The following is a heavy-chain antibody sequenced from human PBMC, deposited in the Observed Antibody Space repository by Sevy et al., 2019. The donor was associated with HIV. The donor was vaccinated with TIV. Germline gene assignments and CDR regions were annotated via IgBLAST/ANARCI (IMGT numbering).Heavy chain of an antibody. CDR3: ATTKDYYESSGCPFDY. J-gene: IGHJ4*02. D-gene: IGHD3-22*01. CDR1: GYTLNQLS. Sequence: ASVKVSCKVSGYTLNQLSMHWVRQAPGKGLEWMGGFDPEDGERFYAQKFQGRVTMTEDTSTDTAYMKLSSLRSEDTAVYYCATTKDYYESSGCPFDYWGQGTLVTVSS. CDR2: FDPEDGER. V-gene: IGHV1-24*01.